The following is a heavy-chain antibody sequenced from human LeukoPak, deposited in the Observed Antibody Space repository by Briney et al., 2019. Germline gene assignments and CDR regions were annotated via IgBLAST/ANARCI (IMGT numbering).Heavy chain of an antibody. Sequence: SETLSLTCSVSGASVSSDDYYWGWIRQPPGQGLEWIAYISYSGSTYYNPSLKSRITISIDMSKNQFSLKLSSVTAADTAVYYCVRYYFHSSGFSHWFDPWGQGTLVTVSS. CDR3: VRYYFHSSGFSHWFDP. CDR1: GASVSSDDYY. V-gene: IGHV4-30-4*01. CDR2: ISYSGST. D-gene: IGHD3-22*01. J-gene: IGHJ5*02.